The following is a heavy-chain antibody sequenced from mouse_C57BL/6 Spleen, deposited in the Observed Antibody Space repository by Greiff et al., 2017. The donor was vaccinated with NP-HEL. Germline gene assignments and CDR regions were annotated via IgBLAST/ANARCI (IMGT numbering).Heavy chain of an antibody. J-gene: IGHJ2*01. V-gene: IGHV1-69*01. CDR2: IDPSDSYT. D-gene: IGHD1-1*01. CDR1: GYTFTSYW. CDR3: ARPYYYGSSLDY. Sequence: QVHVKQPGAELVMPGASVKLSCKASGYTFTSYWMHWVKQRPGQGLEWIGEIDPSDSYTNYNQKFKGKSTLTVDKSSSTAYMQLSSLTSEDSAVYYCARPYYYGSSLDYWGQGTTLTVSS.